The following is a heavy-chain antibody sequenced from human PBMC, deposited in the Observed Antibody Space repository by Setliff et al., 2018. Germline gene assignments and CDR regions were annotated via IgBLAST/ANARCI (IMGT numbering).Heavy chain of an antibody. D-gene: IGHD2-8*01. J-gene: IGHJ4*02. V-gene: IGHV1-18*04. CDR1: GYNFANSI. CDR3: SRLVRFCTRTACQRLSGGEF. CDR2: ISPHTGNT. Sequence: ASVKVSCKASGYNFANSIVSWVRQAPGQGLEWMGWISPHTGNTYYTPKLHGRVTLTTDTSARTAYMELRSLSSDDTAVYYCSRLVRFCTRTACQRLSGGEFWGQGTLVTVSS.